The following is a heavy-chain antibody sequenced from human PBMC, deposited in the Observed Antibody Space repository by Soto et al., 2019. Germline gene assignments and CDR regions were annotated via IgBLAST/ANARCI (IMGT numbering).Heavy chain of an antibody. Sequence: QVQLQQWGAGLLKPSETLSLTCAVYGGSFSGYYWSWIRQPPGKGLEWIGEINHSGSTNYNPSLKSRLTISVDTSKNQFSLKLSSVTAADTAVYYCAREVGYCSSTSCYDVHYYGMDVWGQGTTVTVSS. CDR3: AREVGYCSSTSCYDVHYYGMDV. CDR2: INHSGST. V-gene: IGHV4-34*01. CDR1: GGSFSGYY. J-gene: IGHJ6*02. D-gene: IGHD2-2*03.